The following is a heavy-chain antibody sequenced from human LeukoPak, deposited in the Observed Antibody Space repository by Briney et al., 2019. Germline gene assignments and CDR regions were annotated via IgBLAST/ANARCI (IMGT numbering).Heavy chain of an antibody. V-gene: IGHV1-8*03. D-gene: IGHD3-22*01. CDR1: GYTFTSYD. CDR3: ARSNPYYYDSSGYYSENFDY. J-gene: IGHJ4*02. Sequence: ASVKVSCKASGYTFTSYDINWVRQATGQGLEWMGWMNPNSGNTGYAQKFQGRVTITRNTSISTAYMELSSLRSEDTAVYYCARSNPYYYDSSGYYSENFDYWGQGTLVTVSS. CDR2: MNPNSGNT.